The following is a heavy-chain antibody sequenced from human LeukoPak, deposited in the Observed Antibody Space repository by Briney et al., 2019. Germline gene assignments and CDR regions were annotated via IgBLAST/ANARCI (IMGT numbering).Heavy chain of an antibody. J-gene: IGHJ3*02. CDR3: ARHDNGGMVRGLIPADAFDI. CDR1: GYSFTNYW. V-gene: IGHV5-51*01. D-gene: IGHD3-10*01. Sequence: GESLKISCKGSGYSFTNYWIGWVRQMPGKGLEWMGIIYPGDSDTRYSPSFQGQVTISADKSISTAYLQWSSLKASDTAMYYCARHDNGGMVRGLIPADAFDIWGQGTMVIVSS. CDR2: IYPGDSDT.